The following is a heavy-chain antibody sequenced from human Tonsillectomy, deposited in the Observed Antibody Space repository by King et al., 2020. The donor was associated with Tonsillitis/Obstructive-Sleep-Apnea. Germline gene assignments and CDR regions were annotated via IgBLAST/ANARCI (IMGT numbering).Heavy chain of an antibody. J-gene: IGHJ3*02. D-gene: IGHD2-21*01. CDR1: GFTFGDYT. Sequence: VKLVESGGGLVQPGRSLRLSCTASGFTFGDYTMNWVRQAPGKGREWVGFIRTKPYGGTTEYIASVKGRFTISRDDSKNIGFLQMSSLKSEDTAVYYCTRGCGPAKGALDIWGQGTMVTVSS. CDR3: TRGCGPAKGALDI. CDR2: IRTKPYGGTT. V-gene: IGHV3-49*04.